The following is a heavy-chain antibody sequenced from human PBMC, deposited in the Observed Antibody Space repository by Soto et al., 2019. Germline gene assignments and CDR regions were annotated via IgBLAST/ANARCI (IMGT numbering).Heavy chain of an antibody. D-gene: IGHD5-18*01. Sequence: QVQLVESGGGVVQPGRSLRLSCAASGFTFSSYGMHWVRQAPGKGLEWVAVISYHGSNKDYPDSVKGRFTISRDNSKNTLYLQMNSLRGEDTAVYYCAKDRQLGSSLYYFDYWGQGTLVTVSS. CDR1: GFTFSSYG. CDR2: ISYHGSNK. J-gene: IGHJ4*02. V-gene: IGHV3-30*18. CDR3: AKDRQLGSSLYYFDY.